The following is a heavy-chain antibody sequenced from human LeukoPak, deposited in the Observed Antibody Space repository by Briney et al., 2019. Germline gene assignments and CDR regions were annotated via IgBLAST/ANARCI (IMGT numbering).Heavy chain of an antibody. CDR2: IKEDGSEK. Sequence: PGGSLRLSCAASGFTFSNYWMNWVRQAPGKGLEWVANIKEDGSEKYYVDSVKGRFTISRDNAKSSLYLQVNSLRAEDTAVYYCARVVEAPTGTTRYIYGYYYFYGMDVWGQGTTVTVSS. CDR3: ARVVEAPTGTTRYIYGYYYFYGMDV. D-gene: IGHD5-18*01. J-gene: IGHJ6*02. V-gene: IGHV3-7*03. CDR1: GFTFSNYW.